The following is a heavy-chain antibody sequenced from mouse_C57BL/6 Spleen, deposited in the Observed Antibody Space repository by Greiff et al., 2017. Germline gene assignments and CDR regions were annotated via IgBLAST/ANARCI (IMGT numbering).Heavy chain of an antibody. J-gene: IGHJ3*01. V-gene: IGHV1-18*01. Sequence: VQLQQSGPELVKPGASVKIPCKASGYTFTDYNMDWVKQSHGKSLEWIGDINPNNGGTIYNQKFKGKATLTVDKSSSTAYIELRSLTSEDTAVYYGARKNYSNYPFAYWGQGTLVTVSA. CDR3: ARKNYSNYPFAY. CDR2: INPNNGGT. CDR1: GYTFTDYN. D-gene: IGHD2-5*01.